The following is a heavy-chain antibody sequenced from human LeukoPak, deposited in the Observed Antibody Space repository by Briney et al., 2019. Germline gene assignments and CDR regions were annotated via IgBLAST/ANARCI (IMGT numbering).Heavy chain of an antibody. Sequence: GGSLRLSCAASGFTFSSYSMNWVRQAPGKGLEWVSSISSSSSYIYYADSVKGRFTISRDNAKNSLYLQMNSLRAEDTAVYYCARGISDYYESSSWFDPWGQGTLVTVSS. D-gene: IGHD3-22*01. CDR3: ARGISDYYESSSWFDP. J-gene: IGHJ5*02. CDR2: ISSSSSYI. CDR1: GFTFSSYS. V-gene: IGHV3-21*01.